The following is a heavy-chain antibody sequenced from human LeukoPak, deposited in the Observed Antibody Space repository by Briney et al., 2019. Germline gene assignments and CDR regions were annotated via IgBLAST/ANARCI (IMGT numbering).Heavy chain of an antibody. Sequence: SETLSLTCTVSGGSISSYYWSWIRQPPGKGLEWIGYIYYSGSTNYNPSLKSRVTISVDTSKNQFSLKLSSVTAADTAVYYCARWWSSAAARVNWFDPWGQGTLVTVSS. CDR3: ARWWSSAAARVNWFDP. J-gene: IGHJ5*02. D-gene: IGHD6-13*01. V-gene: IGHV4-59*12. CDR1: GGSISSYY. CDR2: IYYSGST.